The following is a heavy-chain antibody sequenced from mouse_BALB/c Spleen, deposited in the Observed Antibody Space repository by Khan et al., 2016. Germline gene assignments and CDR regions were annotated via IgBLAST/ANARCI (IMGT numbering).Heavy chain of an antibody. J-gene: IGHJ3*01. CDR1: GYSITSGYS. V-gene: IGHV3-1*02. D-gene: IGHD1-1*01. CDR2: IHYGGVT. Sequence: EVQLQESGPDLVKPSQSLSLTCTVTGYSITSGYSWHWIRQFPGNKLEWMGYIHYGGVTNYNPSLKSRISITRDTSKNQFFLQLNSVTTEDTATYYCTTYLYGSGPWFAYWGQGTLVTVSA. CDR3: TTYLYGSGPWFAY.